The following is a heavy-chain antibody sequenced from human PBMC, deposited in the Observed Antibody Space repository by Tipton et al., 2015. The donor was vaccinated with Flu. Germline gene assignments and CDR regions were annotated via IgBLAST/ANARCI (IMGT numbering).Heavy chain of an antibody. V-gene: IGHV4-34*01. D-gene: IGHD3-10*02. CDR3: ARHTGDSVRGVIDY. Sequence: LRLSCAVYGGSFSGYYWSWIRQSPGKGLEWIGEINHRGSPNYNPSLKSRVTISVDTSKNQFSLKLSSVTAADTAVYYCARHTGDSVRGVIDYWGQGTLVTVSS. J-gene: IGHJ4*02. CDR2: INHRGSP. CDR1: GGSFSGYY.